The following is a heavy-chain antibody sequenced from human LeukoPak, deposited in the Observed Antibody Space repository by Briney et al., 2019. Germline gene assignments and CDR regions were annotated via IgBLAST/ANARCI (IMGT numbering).Heavy chain of an antibody. CDR2: IIPILGIA. V-gene: IGHV1-69*04. CDR3: ARDSAPGCGGDCRTSFG. CDR1: GGTFSSYA. Sequence: ASVKVSCKASGGTFSSYAISWVRQAPGQGLEWMGRIIPILGIANYAQKFQGRVTITADKSTSTAYMELSSLRSEDTAVYYCARDSAPGCGGDCRTSFGWGQGTLVTVSP. J-gene: IGHJ4*02. D-gene: IGHD2-21*02.